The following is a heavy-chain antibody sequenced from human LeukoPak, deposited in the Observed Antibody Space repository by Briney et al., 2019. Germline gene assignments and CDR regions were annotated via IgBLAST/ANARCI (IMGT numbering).Heavy chain of an antibody. D-gene: IGHD1-26*01. CDR1: GFTFSSYA. V-gene: IGHV3-30*04. J-gene: IGHJ6*03. CDR3: ARVPVSGSYYYYYMDV. CDR2: ISYDGSNK. Sequence: GGSLRLSCAASGFTFSSYAMHWVRQAPGKGLEWVAVISYDGSNKYYADSVKGRFTISRDNSKNTLYLQMNSLRAEDTAVYYCARVPVSGSYYYYYMDVWGKGTTVTVSS.